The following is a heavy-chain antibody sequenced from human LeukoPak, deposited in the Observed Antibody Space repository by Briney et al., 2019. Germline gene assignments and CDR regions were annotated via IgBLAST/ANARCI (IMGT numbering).Heavy chain of an antibody. CDR2: VTNTGNTT. D-gene: IGHD4/OR15-4a*01. J-gene: IGHJ4*02. Sequence: GRSLRLSCAASGFTSSDFAMSWVRQAPGKGLEWVSGVTNTGNTTYYADSVKGRFTISKDNSKSTLHLQLNSLRAEDTAIYFCARHRNFGANFAIDYWGQGTLVTVSS. CDR1: GFTSSDFA. V-gene: IGHV3-23*01. CDR3: ARHRNFGANFAIDY.